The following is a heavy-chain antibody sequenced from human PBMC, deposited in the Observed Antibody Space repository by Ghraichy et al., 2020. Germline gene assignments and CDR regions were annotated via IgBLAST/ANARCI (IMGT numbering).Heavy chain of an antibody. CDR3: ARGDIVATVIDY. J-gene: IGHJ4*02. CDR2: IYYSGST. CDR1: GGSISSYY. D-gene: IGHD5-12*01. V-gene: IGHV4-59*08. Sequence: SETLSLTCTVSGGSISSYYWSWIRQPPGKGLEWIGYIYYSGSTNYNPSLKSRVTISVATSKNQFSLKLSSVTAADTAVYYCARGDIVATVIDYWGQGTLVTVSS.